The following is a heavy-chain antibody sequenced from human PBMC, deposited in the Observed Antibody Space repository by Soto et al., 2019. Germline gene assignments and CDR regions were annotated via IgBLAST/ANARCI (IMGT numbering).Heavy chain of an antibody. CDR3: TRHLYDSSGYYYDFDY. CDR2: IRSKANSYAT. V-gene: IGHV3-73*01. D-gene: IGHD3-22*01. Sequence: EVQLVESGGGLVKPGGSLRLSCAASGFTFSGSAMHWVRQASGKGLEWVGRIRSKANSYATAYAASVKGRFTISRDDSKNTAYLQMNSLKTEDTAVYYCTRHLYDSSGYYYDFDYWGQGTLVTVSS. CDR1: GFTFSGSA. J-gene: IGHJ4*02.